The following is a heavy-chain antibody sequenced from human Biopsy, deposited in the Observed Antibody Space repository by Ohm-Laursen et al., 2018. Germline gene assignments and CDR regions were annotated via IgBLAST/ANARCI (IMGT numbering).Heavy chain of an antibody. J-gene: IGHJ4*02. CDR1: GDSISFPY. D-gene: IGHD6-19*01. CDR3: AAGATWLVHY. CDR2: THDTGTT. Sequence: ETLSLTYAASGDSISFPYWGWFRQPPGKGLEYIGSTHDTGTTDYSPSLKTRVSLSVDTSTKVFSLILSSVTAADTAVYYCAAGATWLVHYWGQGTLVTVSS. V-gene: IGHV4-59*11.